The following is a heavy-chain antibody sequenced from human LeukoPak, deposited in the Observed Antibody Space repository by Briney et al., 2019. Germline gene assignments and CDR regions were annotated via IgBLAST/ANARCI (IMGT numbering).Heavy chain of an antibody. CDR2: ISGSGGST. CDR1: GFTFSSYA. Sequence: GGSPRLSCAASGFTFSSYAMSWVRQAPGKGLEWVSAISGSGGSTYYADSVKGRFTISRDNSKNTLYLQMNSLRAEDTAVYYCAKAEVRGYSYGYGWDYWGQGTLVTVSS. J-gene: IGHJ4*02. D-gene: IGHD5-18*01. CDR3: AKAEVRGYSYGYGWDY. V-gene: IGHV3-23*01.